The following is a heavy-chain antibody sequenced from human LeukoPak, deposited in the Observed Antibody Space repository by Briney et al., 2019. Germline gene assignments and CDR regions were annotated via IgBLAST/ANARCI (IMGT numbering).Heavy chain of an antibody. CDR1: GYTFTSYD. D-gene: IGHD3-22*01. J-gene: IGHJ6*03. CDR3: ARGPSSGYYWGLDYYYYMDV. CDR2: MNPNSGNT. V-gene: IGHV1-8*01. Sequence: ASVKVSCKASGYTFTSYDINCVRQATGQGLEWMGWMNPNSGNTGYAQKFQGRVTMTRNTSISTAYMELSSLRSEDTAVYYCARGPSSGYYWGLDYYYYMDVWGKGTTVTISS.